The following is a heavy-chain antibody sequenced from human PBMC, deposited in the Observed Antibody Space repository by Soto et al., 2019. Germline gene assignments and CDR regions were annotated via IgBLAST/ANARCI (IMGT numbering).Heavy chain of an antibody. V-gene: IGHV1-18*04. Sequence: GASVKVSCKASGYTFTSYGISWVRQAPGQGLEWMGWISAYNGNTNYAQKLQGRVTMTTDTSTSTAYMELRSLRSDDTAVYYCARVGQAGYSTPQEYYYYGMDVWGQGTTVTVSS. J-gene: IGHJ6*02. CDR3: ARVGQAGYSTPQEYYYYGMDV. CDR2: ISAYNGNT. D-gene: IGHD6-13*01. CDR1: GYTFTSYG.